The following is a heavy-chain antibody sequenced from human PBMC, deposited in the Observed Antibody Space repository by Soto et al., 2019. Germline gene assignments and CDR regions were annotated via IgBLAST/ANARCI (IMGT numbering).Heavy chain of an antibody. CDR3: ARDVRCGDYYVMEV. V-gene: IGHV4-31*11. J-gene: IGHJ6*02. CDR1: GGSISSGGYY. CDR2: IYYIGST. Sequence: QVQLQESGPGLVKPSQTLSLTCAVSGGSISSGGYYWSWIRQHPGKGLEWIGYIYYIGSTYYNPPLKSRVTPSVDTSKNQCSLKLSSVTAADTAVYYCARDVRCGDYYVMEVWGQGTTVTVSS. D-gene: IGHD4-17*01.